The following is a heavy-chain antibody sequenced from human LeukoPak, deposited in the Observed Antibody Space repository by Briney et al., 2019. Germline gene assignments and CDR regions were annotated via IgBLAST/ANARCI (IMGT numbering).Heavy chain of an antibody. CDR3: AKEYSSHSEGDYDY. V-gene: IGHV3-30*18. D-gene: IGHD6-19*01. Sequence: GGSLRLSCAASGFTFSSYGMHWVRQAPGKGLEWVAVISYDGSNKYYADSVKGRFTISRDNSKNTLYLQMNSLRAEDTAVYYCAKEYSSHSEGDYDYWGQGTLVTVSS. CDR1: GFTFSSYG. J-gene: IGHJ4*02. CDR2: ISYDGSNK.